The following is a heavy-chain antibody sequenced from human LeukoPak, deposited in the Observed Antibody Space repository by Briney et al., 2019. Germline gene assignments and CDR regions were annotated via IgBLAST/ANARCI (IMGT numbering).Heavy chain of an antibody. CDR1: GFTFSSYA. V-gene: IGHV3-23*01. J-gene: IGHJ4*02. CDR3: ARDRIRAVAGSGYFDY. CDR2: ISGLGGIT. Sequence: GGSLRLSCAASGFTFSSYAMSWVRQAPGKGLEWVSSISGLGGITYYADSVKGRFTISRDNSKNTLYLQMNSLRAEDTAVYYCARDRIRAVAGSGYFDYWGQGTLVTVSS. D-gene: IGHD6-19*01.